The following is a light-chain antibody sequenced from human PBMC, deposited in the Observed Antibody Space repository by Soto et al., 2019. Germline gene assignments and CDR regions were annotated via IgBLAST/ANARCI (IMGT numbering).Light chain of an antibody. J-gene: IGKJ1*01. V-gene: IGKV3-20*01. Sequence: EIVLTLSPGTLSLSPGESATLACRASQSVSNNYLAWYQQKPGQDPRLLIYGASSRATGIPDRFSGSASGTDSTLTISRLEPEDFAVYYCQQYGSSPTFGQGTKVDIK. CDR1: QSVSNNY. CDR2: GAS. CDR3: QQYGSSPT.